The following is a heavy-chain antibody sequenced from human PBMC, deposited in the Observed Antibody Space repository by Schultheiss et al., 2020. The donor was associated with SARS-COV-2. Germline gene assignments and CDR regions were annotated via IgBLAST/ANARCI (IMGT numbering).Heavy chain of an antibody. V-gene: IGHV4-61*01. Sequence: SQTLSLTCTVSGGSVSSGSYYWSWIRQPPGKGLEWIGYIYYSGSTNYNPSLKSRVTISVDTSKNQFSLKLSSVTAADTAVYYCAREGGSYYYDSSGSNWFDPWGQGTLVTVSS. CDR3: AREGGSYYYDSSGSNWFDP. CDR2: IYYSGST. D-gene: IGHD3-22*01. J-gene: IGHJ5*02. CDR1: GGSVSSGSYY.